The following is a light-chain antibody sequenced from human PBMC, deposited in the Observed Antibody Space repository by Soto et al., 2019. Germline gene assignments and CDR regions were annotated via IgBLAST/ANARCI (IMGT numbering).Light chain of an antibody. CDR2: KAS. V-gene: IGKV1-5*03. CDR3: QQYNSYSPYT. J-gene: IGKJ2*01. CDR1: QSISSW. Sequence: DLQMTQSPSTLSAYVGDRVTITCRSSQSISSWLAWYQQKPGKAPKLLIYKASSLESGVPSRFSGSGSGTEFTLTISSLQPDDFATYYCQQYNSYSPYTFGQGTKLEIK.